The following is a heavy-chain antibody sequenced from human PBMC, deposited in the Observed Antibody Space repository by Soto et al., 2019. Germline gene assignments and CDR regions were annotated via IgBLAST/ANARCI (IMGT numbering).Heavy chain of an antibody. J-gene: IGHJ4*01. CDR3: ARSYSGDYEFYFDY. CDR2: IGPSDSYT. Sequence: GESLKISCKGSGYSFTSYWITWVRQMPGKGLEWMGRIGPSDSYTNYSPSFQGHVTISADKSISTAYLQWSSLKASDTAMYYCARSYSGDYEFYFDYWGHGTLVNVSS. V-gene: IGHV5-10-1*01. CDR1: GYSFTSYW. D-gene: IGHD4-17*01.